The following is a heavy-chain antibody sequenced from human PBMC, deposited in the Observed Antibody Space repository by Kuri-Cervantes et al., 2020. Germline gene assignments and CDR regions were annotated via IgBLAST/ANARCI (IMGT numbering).Heavy chain of an antibody. CDR3: ARRKQLVLDAFDI. CDR1: GYTFTSYF. V-gene: IGHV1-46*01. J-gene: IGHJ3*02. CDR2: INPSGGRA. Sequence: ASVKVSCKASGYTFTSYFIHWVRQAPGQGLEWMGIINPSGGRANYAQKFQGRVTMTRDTSISTAYMELSGLRSDDTAVYYCARRKQLVLDAFDIWGQGTMVTVSS. D-gene: IGHD6-13*01.